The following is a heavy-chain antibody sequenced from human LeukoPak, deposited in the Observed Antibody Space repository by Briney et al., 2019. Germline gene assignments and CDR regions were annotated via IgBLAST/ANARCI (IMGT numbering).Heavy chain of an antibody. Sequence: PSETLSLTCTVFGGSISSYYWSWIRQPPGKGLEWIGYIYYSGSTNYNPSLKSRVTISVDTSKNQFSLKLSSVTAADTAVYYCARWVDSWIVWGQGTLVTVSS. D-gene: IGHD2-2*03. CDR3: ARWVDSWIV. CDR2: IYYSGST. J-gene: IGHJ4*02. V-gene: IGHV4-59*01. CDR1: GGSISSYY.